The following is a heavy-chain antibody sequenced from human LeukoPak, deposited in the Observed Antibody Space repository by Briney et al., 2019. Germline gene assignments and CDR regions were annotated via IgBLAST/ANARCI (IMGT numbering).Heavy chain of an antibody. D-gene: IGHD3-22*01. CDR1: GFTFSSYA. CDR2: ISGSGGST. CDR3: AKVVYDSTVFDY. J-gene: IGHJ4*02. Sequence: GGSLRLPCAASGFTFSSYAMSWVRQAPGKGLEWVSAISGSGGSTYYADSVKGRFTISRDNSKNTLYLQMNSLRAEDTAVYYCAKVVYDSTVFDYWGQGTLVTVSS. V-gene: IGHV3-23*01.